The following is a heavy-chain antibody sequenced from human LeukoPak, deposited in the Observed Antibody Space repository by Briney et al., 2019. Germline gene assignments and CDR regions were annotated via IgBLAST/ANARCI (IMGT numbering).Heavy chain of an antibody. D-gene: IGHD2-8*01. CDR2: IYYSGST. V-gene: IGHV4-59*01. Sequence: SETLSLTCTVSGGSISSYYWSWIRQPPGKGLEWIGYIYYSGSTNYNPSLKSRVTIPVDTSKNQFSLKLSSVTAADTAVYYCASSSRFTNGHFDYWGQGTLVTVSS. CDR3: ASSSRFTNGHFDY. J-gene: IGHJ4*02. CDR1: GGSISSYY.